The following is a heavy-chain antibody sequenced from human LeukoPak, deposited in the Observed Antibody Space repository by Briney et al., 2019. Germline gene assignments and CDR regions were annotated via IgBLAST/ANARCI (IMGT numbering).Heavy chain of an antibody. Sequence: GGSLRLSCAASGFTVSSNYMSWVRQAPGKGLEWVSLIYSGGSTNFADSVKGRFTIPRDNSKNTLYLQMNSLGAEDTAVYYCAKGSGRFDYWGQGTLVTVSS. CDR3: AKGSGRFDY. J-gene: IGHJ4*02. D-gene: IGHD3-10*01. V-gene: IGHV3-53*01. CDR1: GFTVSSNY. CDR2: IYSGGST.